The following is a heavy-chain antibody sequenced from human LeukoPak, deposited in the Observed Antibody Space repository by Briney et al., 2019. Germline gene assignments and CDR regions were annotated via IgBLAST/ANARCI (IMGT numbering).Heavy chain of an antibody. CDR1: GYTFTSYA. CDR2: MNIGNSDT. Sequence: ASVKVSCKASGYTFTSYAMHWVRQAPGQRLEWMGWMNIGNSDTKYSQKFQGRVTITRDTSASTVYMELSSLRSEDTAVYYCARDHQTGTTWSYNWFDPWGQGTLVTVSS. D-gene: IGHD1-1*01. J-gene: IGHJ5*02. V-gene: IGHV1-3*04. CDR3: ARDHQTGTTWSYNWFDP.